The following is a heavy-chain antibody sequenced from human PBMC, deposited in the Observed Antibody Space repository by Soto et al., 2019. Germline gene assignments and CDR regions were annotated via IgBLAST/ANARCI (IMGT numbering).Heavy chain of an antibody. V-gene: IGHV3-11*01. CDR1: GFTFSDYY. CDR3: ARDREGIGADYYYYYMDV. Sequence: GGSLRLSCAASGFTFSDYYMSWIRQAPGKGLEWVSYISSSGSTIYYADSVKGRFTISRDNAKNSLYLQMNSLRAEDTAVYYCARDREGIGADYYYYYMDVWGKGTTVTVSS. D-gene: IGHD3-10*01. CDR2: ISSSGSTI. J-gene: IGHJ6*03.